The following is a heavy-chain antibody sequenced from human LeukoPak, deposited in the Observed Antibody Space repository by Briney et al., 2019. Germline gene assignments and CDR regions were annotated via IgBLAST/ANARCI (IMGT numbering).Heavy chain of an antibody. J-gene: IGHJ3*02. CDR1: GFTFSSYW. CDR3: ARHSGSYFDAFDI. Sequence: GGSLRLSCAASGFTFSSYWMSWVRQAPGKGLEWVANIKQDGSEKYYVDSVKGRFTISRDNAKNSLYLQMNSLRAEDTAVYYCARHSGSYFDAFDIWGQGTMVTVSS. D-gene: IGHD1-26*01. CDR2: IKQDGSEK. V-gene: IGHV3-7*01.